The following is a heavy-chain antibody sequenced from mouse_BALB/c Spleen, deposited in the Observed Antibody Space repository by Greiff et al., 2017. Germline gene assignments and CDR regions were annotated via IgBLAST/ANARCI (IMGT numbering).Heavy chain of an antibody. CDR2: ISNLAYSI. CDR1: GFTFSDYG. V-gene: IGHV5-15*02. Sequence: EVKLVESGGGLVQPGGSRKLSCAASGFTFSDYGMAWVRQAPGKGPEWVAFISNLAYSIYYADTVTGRFTISRENAKNTLYLEMSSLRSEDTAMYYCARGGGDFDVWGAGTTVTVSS. J-gene: IGHJ1*01. CDR3: ARGGGDFDV.